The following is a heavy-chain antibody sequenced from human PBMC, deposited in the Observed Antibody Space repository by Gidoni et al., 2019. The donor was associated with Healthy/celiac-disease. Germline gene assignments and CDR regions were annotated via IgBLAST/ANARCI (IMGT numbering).Heavy chain of an antibody. CDR1: GLTFSSYW. CDR2: IKQDGSEK. CDR3: ARDQRAARPFDY. D-gene: IGHD6-6*01. J-gene: IGHJ4*02. Sequence: EVQLGESGGGMGQPGGALRLSCAASGLTFSSYWMSWVRQAPGKGLAWVANIKQDGSEKYYVDSVKGRFTISRDNAKHSLYLQMNSLRAEDTAVYYCARDQRAARPFDYWGQGTLVTVSS. V-gene: IGHV3-7*01.